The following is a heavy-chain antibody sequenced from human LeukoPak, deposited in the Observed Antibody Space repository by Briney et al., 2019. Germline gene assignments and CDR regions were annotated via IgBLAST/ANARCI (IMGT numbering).Heavy chain of an antibody. CDR1: GFTFSSYA. CDR2: ISSSSSCI. Sequence: PGGSLRLSCAASGFTFSSYAMSWVRQAPGKGLEWVSSISSSSSCIYYADSVKGRFTISRDNAKNSLYLQMNSLRAEDTAVYYCARDQATGIVVVPAATNWGQGTLVTVSS. CDR3: ARDQATGIVVVPAATN. V-gene: IGHV3-21*01. D-gene: IGHD2-2*01. J-gene: IGHJ4*02.